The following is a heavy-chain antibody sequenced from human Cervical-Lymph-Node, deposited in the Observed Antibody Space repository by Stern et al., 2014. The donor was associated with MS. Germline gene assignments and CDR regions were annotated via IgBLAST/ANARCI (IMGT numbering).Heavy chain of an antibody. V-gene: IGHV2-5*02. CDR1: GFSLSSGAVA. Sequence: QVTLKESGPSLVKPTETLTLTCKFSGFSLSSGAVAVAWIRQPPGKALDWLGLIYGDDTTYYRPSLRTRLTVSKDASRDHVVLVMTNMDPVDTATYYCARTGDPWFDSWGQGTLVTVSS. D-gene: IGHD1-1*01. J-gene: IGHJ5*01. CDR2: IYGDDTT. CDR3: ARTGDPWFDS.